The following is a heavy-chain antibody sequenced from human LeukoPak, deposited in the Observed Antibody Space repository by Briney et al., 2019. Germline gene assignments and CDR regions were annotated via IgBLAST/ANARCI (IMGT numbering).Heavy chain of an antibody. J-gene: IGHJ4*02. CDR1: GFTFSDYY. Sequence: GGSLRLSCAASGFTFSDYYMSWIRQAPGKGLEWVSDISSTSIYTNYADSVKGRFTISRDNAKNSLYLQMNSLRAEDTAVYYCARGGGYDSSGYVTDFDYWGQGTLVTVSS. V-gene: IGHV3-11*06. CDR3: ARGGGYDSSGYVTDFDY. D-gene: IGHD3-22*01. CDR2: ISSTSIYT.